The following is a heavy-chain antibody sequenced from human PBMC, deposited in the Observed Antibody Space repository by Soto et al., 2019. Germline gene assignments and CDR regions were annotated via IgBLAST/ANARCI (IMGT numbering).Heavy chain of an antibody. CDR2: IYSGGST. D-gene: IGHD3-3*01. CDR3: ARDTKGGRFLEWFIGDYYYGMDV. J-gene: IGHJ6*02. V-gene: IGHV3-53*01. Sequence: PGGSLRLSCAASGFTVSSNYMSWVRQAPGKGLEWVSVIYSGGSTYYADSVKGRFTISRDNSKNTLYLQMNSLRAEDTAVYYCARDTKGGRFLEWFIGDYYYGMDVWGQGTTVTVSS. CDR1: GFTVSSNY.